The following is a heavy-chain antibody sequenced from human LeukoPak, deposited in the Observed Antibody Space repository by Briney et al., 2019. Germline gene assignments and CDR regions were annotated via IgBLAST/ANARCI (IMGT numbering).Heavy chain of an antibody. D-gene: IGHD6-19*01. J-gene: IGHJ4*02. V-gene: IGHV3-66*01. CDR3: ARAFSSGWHFDY. CDR2: IYSGGST. CDR1: GFTVSSNY. Sequence: GGSLRLSCAASGFTVSSNYMSWVRQAPGKGLEWVSVIYSGGSTYYADSVKGRFTISRDNSKNTLYLQMNSLRAEDTAVYYCARAFSSGWHFDYWGQGTLVTVSS.